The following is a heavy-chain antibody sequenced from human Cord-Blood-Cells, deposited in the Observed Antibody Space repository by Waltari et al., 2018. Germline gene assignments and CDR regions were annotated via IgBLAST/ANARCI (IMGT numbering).Heavy chain of an antibody. CDR1: GGTFRSYA. CDR3: ARDDSGYDYAFDI. D-gene: IGHD5-12*01. Sequence: QVQLVQSGAEVRKPGSSVKVSCKASGGTFRSYAISWVRQAPGKGLEWMGGIIPIFGTANYAQKFQGRVTITADESTSTAYMELSSLRSEDTAVYYCARDDSGYDYAFDIWGQGTMVTVSS. CDR2: IIPIFGTA. V-gene: IGHV1-69*01. J-gene: IGHJ3*02.